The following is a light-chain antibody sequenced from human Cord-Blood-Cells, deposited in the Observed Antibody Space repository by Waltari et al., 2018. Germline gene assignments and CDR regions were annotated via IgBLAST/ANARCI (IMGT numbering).Light chain of an antibody. J-gene: IGLJ3*02. CDR3: CSYAGWV. CDR1: SSDVGSYNL. CDR2: EGS. V-gene: IGLV2-23*01. Sequence: QSALTQPASVSGSPGQLITISCTGTSSDVGSYNLVSWYQQHPGKAPKLMIYEGSKRPSGVSKRFSGSKSGNTASLTISGLQAEDEADYYCCSYAGWVFGGGTKLTVL.